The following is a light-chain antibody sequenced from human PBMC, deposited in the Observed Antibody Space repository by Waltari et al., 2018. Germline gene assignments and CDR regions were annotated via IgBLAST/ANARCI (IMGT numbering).Light chain of an antibody. CDR1: QSLAHSDGNTY. J-gene: IGKJ2*01. CDR2: KVS. Sequence: DAVLTQSPLPLSVTLGQPASISCRSSQSLAHSDGNTYLNWFQQRPGQSTRRLIYKVSNRDSGVPDRFSGSGSGTDFTLKISRVEAEDVGVYYCMEGAQWYTFGEGTKLEIK. CDR3: MEGAQWYT. V-gene: IGKV2-30*02.